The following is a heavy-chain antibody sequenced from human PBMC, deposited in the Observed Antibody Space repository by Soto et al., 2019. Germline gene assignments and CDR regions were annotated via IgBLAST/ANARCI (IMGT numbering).Heavy chain of an antibody. CDR1: GGTFSSYA. V-gene: IGHV1-69*13. CDR3: SRSSGYYYLSSPYYYGMDV. Sequence: SVKVSCKASGGTFSSYAISWVRQAPGQGLEWMGGIIPIFGTANYAQKFQGRVTITADESTSTAYMELSSLRSEDTAVYYCSRSSGYYYLSSPYYYGMDVWGQGTTVTVSS. J-gene: IGHJ6*02. CDR2: IIPIFGTA. D-gene: IGHD3-22*01.